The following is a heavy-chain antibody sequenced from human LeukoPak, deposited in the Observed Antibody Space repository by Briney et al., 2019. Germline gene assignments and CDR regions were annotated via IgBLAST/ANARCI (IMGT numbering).Heavy chain of an antibody. V-gene: IGHV3-23*01. CDR2: ISSSGGST. CDR3: AREGAVLMVYAIRGGIDY. CDR1: GFIFSSYA. D-gene: IGHD2-8*01. J-gene: IGHJ4*02. Sequence: GGSLRLSCAASGFIFSSYAMSWVRQAPGKGLEWVSAISSSGGSTYYADSVKGRFTISRDNSKNTLYLQMNSLRAEDTAVYYCAREGAVLMVYAIRGGIDYWGQGTLVTVSS.